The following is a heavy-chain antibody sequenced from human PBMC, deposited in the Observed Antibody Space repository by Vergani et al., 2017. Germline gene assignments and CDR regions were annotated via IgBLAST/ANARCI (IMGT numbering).Heavy chain of an antibody. J-gene: IGHJ6*02. CDR1: GGSISSYC. Sequence: QVQLQESGPGLVKPSETLSLTCTVSGGSISSYCGSWIRQPPGKGLEWIGYIYYSGSTNYNPSPKSRVPISVDTSKNQFSLKLRSVTAADTAVYYCASRGRPVDVWGQGTTVTVSS. D-gene: IGHD5-24*01. V-gene: IGHV4-59*01. CDR3: ASRGRPVDV. CDR2: IYYSGST.